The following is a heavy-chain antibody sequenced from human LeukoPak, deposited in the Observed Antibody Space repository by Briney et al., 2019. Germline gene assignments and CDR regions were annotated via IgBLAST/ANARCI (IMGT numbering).Heavy chain of an antibody. CDR2: ISTSGGGT. Sequence: GGSLRLSCAASGFTFSNYAMSWVRQAPGMGLKWAQIISTSGGGTYYADSGKGRFTISRDNSKDTLYLQMNSLRDEDTAVCYCAKRPSDYGDYVTYFDYWGQGTLVTVSS. CDR3: AKRPSDYGDYVTYFDY. V-gene: IGHV3-23*01. D-gene: IGHD4-17*01. CDR1: GFTFSNYA. J-gene: IGHJ4*02.